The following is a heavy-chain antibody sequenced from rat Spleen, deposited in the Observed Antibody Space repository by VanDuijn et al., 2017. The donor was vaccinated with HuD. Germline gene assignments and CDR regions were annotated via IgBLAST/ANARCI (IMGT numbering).Heavy chain of an antibody. J-gene: IGHJ2*01. V-gene: IGHV5-46*01. CDR2: ISTSGDYT. CDR3: TRGGYYRY. D-gene: IGHD1-1*01. CDR1: GFSLTSYN. Sequence: VQLKESGPGLVQPSQTLSLTCTVAGFSLTSYNVHWVRQAPTKGLEWVTTISTSGDYTYYRDSVKGRFTISRDNAKSTLYLQMNSLRSEDTATYYCTRGGYYRYWGQGVMVTVSS.